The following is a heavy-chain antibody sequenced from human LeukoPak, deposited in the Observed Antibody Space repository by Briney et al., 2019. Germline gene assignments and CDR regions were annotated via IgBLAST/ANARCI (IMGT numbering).Heavy chain of an antibody. D-gene: IGHD2-21*02. J-gene: IGHJ6*03. CDR3: ARSRIVVVTAHSYYYYYMDV. CDR1: GGTFSSYA. V-gene: IGHV1-69*13. Sequence: SVKVSCKASGGTFSSYAISWVRQAPGQGLEWMGGIIPIFGTANYAQKFQGRVTITADESTSTAYMELSSLRSEDTAVYYCARSRIVVVTAHSYYYYYMDVWGKGTTVTISS. CDR2: IIPIFGTA.